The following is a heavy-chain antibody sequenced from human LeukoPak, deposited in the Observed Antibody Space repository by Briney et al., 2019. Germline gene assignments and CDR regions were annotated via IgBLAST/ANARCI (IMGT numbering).Heavy chain of an antibody. CDR3: ARHEGYSSSQPFGY. J-gene: IGHJ4*02. CDR1: GGSISSSSYY. V-gene: IGHV4-61*05. D-gene: IGHD6-13*01. Sequence: SETLSLTCTVSGGSISSSSYYWGWIRQPPGKGLEWIGYIYYSGSTNYNPSLKSRVTISVDTSKNQFSLKLSSVTAADTAVYYCARHEGYSSSQPFGYWGQGTLVTVSS. CDR2: IYYSGST.